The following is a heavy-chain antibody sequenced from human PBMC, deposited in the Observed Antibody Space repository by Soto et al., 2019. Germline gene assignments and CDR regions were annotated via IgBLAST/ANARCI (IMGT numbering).Heavy chain of an antibody. CDR2: ISAYNRNT. CDR3: AKDHTYYDTPGTTDY. D-gene: IGHD3-9*01. V-gene: IGHV1-18*01. Sequence: QVQLVQSGSEVKKPGASVKVSCKTSGYTFTDYGISWVRQAPGQGLEWVGWISAYNRNTKYTQKLQGRVTMTTDTFTSTAYMELRSLTSEDTAVYYCAKDHTYYDTPGTTDYWGQGTLVIVSS. J-gene: IGHJ4*02. CDR1: GYTFTDYG.